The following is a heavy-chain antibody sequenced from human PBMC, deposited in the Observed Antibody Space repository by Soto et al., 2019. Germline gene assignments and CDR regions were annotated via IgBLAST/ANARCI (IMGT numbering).Heavy chain of an antibody. D-gene: IGHD3-22*01. V-gene: IGHV4-34*01. CDR2: INHSGST. Sequence: QVQLQQWGAGLLKPSETLSLTCAVYGGSFSGYYWSWIRQPPGKGLEWIGEINHSGSTNYNPSLKSRVTISVDTSKNQFSLKLSSVPAADTAVYCCAYSSGLPDAFVIWGQGTMVTVSS. CDR3: AYSSGLPDAFVI. CDR1: GGSFSGYY. J-gene: IGHJ3*02.